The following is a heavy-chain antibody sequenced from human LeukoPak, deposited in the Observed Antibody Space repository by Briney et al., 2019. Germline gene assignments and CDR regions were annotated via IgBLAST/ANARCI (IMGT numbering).Heavy chain of an antibody. V-gene: IGHV1-2*02. CDR1: GYTFTDYY. J-gene: IGHJ5*02. Sequence: ASGKLSCTASGYTFTDYYLHWVRQAPGQGLEWMGWIHPKSGGTNYSQKFQGRVTMTRDTSINTGNMELNWLRSDDTAVYYCARAYEYDWFDPWGQGTLVTVSS. CDR3: ARAYEYDWFDP. CDR2: IHPKSGGT. D-gene: IGHD3-16*01.